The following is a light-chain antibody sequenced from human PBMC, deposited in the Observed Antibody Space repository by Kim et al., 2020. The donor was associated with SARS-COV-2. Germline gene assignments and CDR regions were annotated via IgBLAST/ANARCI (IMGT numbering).Light chain of an antibody. Sequence: GSPGASVSINCRASQNIDNWLAWYQQKPGSAPKLLVYKASILETGVPVRFSGSGSGTEFPLTIRSLQPDDVGTYHCQQYHTCPWTFGHGTKVDIK. CDR1: QNIDNW. CDR3: QQYHTCPWT. CDR2: KAS. V-gene: IGKV1-5*03. J-gene: IGKJ1*01.